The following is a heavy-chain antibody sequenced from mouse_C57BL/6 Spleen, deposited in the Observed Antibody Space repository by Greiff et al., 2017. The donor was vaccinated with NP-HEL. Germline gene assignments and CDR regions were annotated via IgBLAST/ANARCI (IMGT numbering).Heavy chain of an antibody. J-gene: IGHJ3*01. CDR2: IDPEDGDT. CDR3: TTDYGSSYAWFAY. CDR1: GFNIKDYY. Sequence: AQLQQSGAELVRPGASVKLSCTASGFNIKDYYMHWVKQRPEQGLEWIGRIDPEDGDTEYAPKFQGKATMTADTSSNTAYLQLSSLTSEDTAVYYCTTDYGSSYAWFAYWGHGTLVTVSA. D-gene: IGHD1-1*01. V-gene: IGHV14-1*01.